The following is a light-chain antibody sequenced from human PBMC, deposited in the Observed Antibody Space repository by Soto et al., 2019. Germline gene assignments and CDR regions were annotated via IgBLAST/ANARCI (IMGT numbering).Light chain of an antibody. Sequence: QSFLTQPRSVSGSPGRSVTISCTGTSSDVGGYNYVSWYQQHPGKAPKLMIYDVSKRPSGVPDRFSGSKSGNTASLTISGLQAEDEADYYCCSYAGSYVFGTGTKVTVL. J-gene: IGLJ1*01. CDR2: DVS. CDR3: CSYAGSYV. V-gene: IGLV2-11*01. CDR1: SSDVGGYNY.